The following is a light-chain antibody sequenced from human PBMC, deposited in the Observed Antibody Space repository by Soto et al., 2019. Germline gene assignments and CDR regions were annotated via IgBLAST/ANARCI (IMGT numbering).Light chain of an antibody. J-gene: IGLJ2*01. CDR3: SSYAGSNNLV. CDR2: EVS. Sequence: QSVLTQPPSASGSPGQSVTTSCTGTSSDVGGYNYVSWYQQHPGKAPKLMIYEVSKRPSGVPDRFSGSKSGNTASLTVSGLQAEDEADYYCSSYAGSNNLVFGGATKLTVL. CDR1: SSDVGGYNY. V-gene: IGLV2-8*01.